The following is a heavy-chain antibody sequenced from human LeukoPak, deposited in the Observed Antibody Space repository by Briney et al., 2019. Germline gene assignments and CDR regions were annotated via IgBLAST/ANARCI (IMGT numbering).Heavy chain of an antibody. CDR3: ARSLYGYFDY. CDR1: GGSISSSSYY. V-gene: IGHV4-39*07. D-gene: IGHD4-17*01. CDR2: MYSSGST. Sequence: PSETLSLTCTVSGGSISSSSYYWGWIRQPPGKGLEWIGSMYSSGSTNYNPSLKSRVTISVDTSKNQFSLKLSSVTAADTAVYYCARSLYGYFDYWGQGTLVTVSS. J-gene: IGHJ4*02.